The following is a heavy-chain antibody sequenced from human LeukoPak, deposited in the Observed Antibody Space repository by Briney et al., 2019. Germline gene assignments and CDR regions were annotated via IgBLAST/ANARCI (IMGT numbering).Heavy chain of an antibody. CDR1: GYTFTSYD. D-gene: IGHD2-21*02. CDR2: INPSGDST. Sequence: ASVKVSCKASGYTFTSYDMHWVRQAPAQGLEWMGIINPSGDSTSYAQKFQGRVTMTRDTSTSTVYMELSSLRSEDTAAYYCASVLYCGADCYSGRYFFDYWGQGTLVTVSS. V-gene: IGHV1-46*01. J-gene: IGHJ4*02. CDR3: ASVLYCGADCYSGRYFFDY.